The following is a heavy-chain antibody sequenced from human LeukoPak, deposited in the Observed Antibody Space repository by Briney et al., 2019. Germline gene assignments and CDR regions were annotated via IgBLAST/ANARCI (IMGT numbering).Heavy chain of an antibody. CDR1: GFTFSNYW. Sequence: GGSLRLSCAASGFTFSNYWMHWVRHAPGKGLVWVSRIDGAGSSTSYADSVKGRFTISRDNAKNTLYLQMTSLRAEDTAVYYCARTIVGAAFDYWGQGTLVTVSS. V-gene: IGHV3-74*01. D-gene: IGHD1-26*01. J-gene: IGHJ4*02. CDR3: ARTIVGAAFDY. CDR2: IDGAGSST.